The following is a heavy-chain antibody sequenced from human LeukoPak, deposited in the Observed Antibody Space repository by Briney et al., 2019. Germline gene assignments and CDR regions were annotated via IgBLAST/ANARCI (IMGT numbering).Heavy chain of an antibody. CDR3: ATRSATPMIAAGSEGAFDI. Sequence: TGGSLRLSCAASGFTVSSNYMSWVRQAPGKGLEWVANIKQEGSEKYYVDSVKGRFTISRDNAKNSLYLQMNSLRAEDTTVYYCATRSATPMIAAGSEGAFDIWGQGTMVTVSS. CDR2: IKQEGSEK. D-gene: IGHD3-22*01. V-gene: IGHV3-7*01. CDR1: GFTVSSNY. J-gene: IGHJ3*02.